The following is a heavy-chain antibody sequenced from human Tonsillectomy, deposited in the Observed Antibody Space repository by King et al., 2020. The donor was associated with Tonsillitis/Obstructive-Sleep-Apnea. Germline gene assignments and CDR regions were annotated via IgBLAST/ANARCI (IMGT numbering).Heavy chain of an antibody. V-gene: IGHV4-4*02. D-gene: IGHD4-17*01. J-gene: IGHJ2*01. CDR2: SAHSGTT. CDR1: GGSFTSSNW. Sequence: QLQESGPGLVKPSGTLSLTCAVSGGSFTSSNWWSWVRQAPGKGVEWIGESAHSGTTHYNPSLKSRDTISLNNSQSQFALTLSSVTAADTAVYYCARNGDYGWYFDLWGRGTLVAVSS. CDR3: ARNGDYGWYFDL.